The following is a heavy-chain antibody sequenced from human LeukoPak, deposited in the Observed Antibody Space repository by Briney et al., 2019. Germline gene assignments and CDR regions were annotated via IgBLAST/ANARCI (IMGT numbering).Heavy chain of an antibody. CDR2: ISYDGSNK. CDR3: AKSGYQLLAGNWFDP. D-gene: IGHD2-2*01. CDR1: GFTFGSYG. V-gene: IGHV3-30*18. Sequence: PGGSLRLSCAASGFTFGSYGMHWVRQAPGNGLEWVAVISYDGSNKYYADSVKGRFTISRDNSKNPLDLRMNSLRAEDTAVYYCAKSGYQLLAGNWFDPWGQGTLVTVSS. J-gene: IGHJ5*02.